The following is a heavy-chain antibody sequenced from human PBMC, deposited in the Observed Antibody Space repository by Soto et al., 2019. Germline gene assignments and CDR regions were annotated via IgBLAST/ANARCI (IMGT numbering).Heavy chain of an antibody. CDR3: AADPGYSYGYHYYYGMDV. V-gene: IGHV1-58*01. CDR2: IVVGSGNT. J-gene: IGHJ6*02. CDR1: GFTFTSSA. D-gene: IGHD5-18*01. Sequence: SVKVSCKASGFTFTSSAVQWVRQARGQRLGWIGWIVVGSGNTNYAQKFQERVTITRDMSTSTAYMELSSLRSEDTAVYYCAADPGYSYGYHYYYGMDVWGQGTTVTVSS.